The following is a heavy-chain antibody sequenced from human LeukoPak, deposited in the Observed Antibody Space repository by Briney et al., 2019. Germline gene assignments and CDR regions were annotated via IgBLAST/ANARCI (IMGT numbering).Heavy chain of an antibody. CDR1: GGTFSSYA. D-gene: IGHD2-2*01. J-gene: IGHJ6*02. Sequence: GASVKVSCKASGGTFSSYAISWVRQAPGQGLEWMGGIIPILGTTNYAQKFQDRVTIIADEFTSTAYMELNSPRSEDTAVYYCARVWGDARQYCSSISCRGGGMDVWGQGTTVTVSS. CDR2: IIPILGTT. V-gene: IGHV1-69*13. CDR3: ARVWGDARQYCSSISCRGGGMDV.